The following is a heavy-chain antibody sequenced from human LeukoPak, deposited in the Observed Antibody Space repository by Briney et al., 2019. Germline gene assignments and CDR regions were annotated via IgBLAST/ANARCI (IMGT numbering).Heavy chain of an antibody. CDR3: TRRVGDSYFYGMDV. J-gene: IGHJ6*02. CDR1: GFTFGSYA. Sequence: GGSLRLSCAASGFTFGSYAMNWVRQASGKGLEWVGRIRSKAHSYATAYAESVKGRFTISRDDSENTAYLQMNSLKTEDTAVYYCTRRVGDSYFYGMDVWGQGTPVTVSS. CDR2: IRSKAHSYAT. D-gene: IGHD5/OR15-5a*01. V-gene: IGHV3-73*01.